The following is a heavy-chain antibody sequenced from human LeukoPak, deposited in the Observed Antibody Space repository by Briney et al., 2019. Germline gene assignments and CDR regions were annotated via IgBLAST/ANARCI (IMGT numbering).Heavy chain of an antibody. CDR3: ARAGDYGDRYRYFDL. CDR2: INHSGST. V-gene: IGHV4-34*01. CDR1: GGSFSGYY. J-gene: IGHJ2*01. Sequence: SETLSLTCAVYGGSFSGYYWSWIRQPPGKGLEWIGEINHSGSTNYNPSLKSRVTISVDTSKNQFSLKLSSVTAADTAVYYCARAGDYGDRYRYFDLWGRGTLVTVSS. D-gene: IGHD4-17*01.